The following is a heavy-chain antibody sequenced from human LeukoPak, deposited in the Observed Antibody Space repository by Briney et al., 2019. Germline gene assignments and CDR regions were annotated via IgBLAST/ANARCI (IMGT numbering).Heavy chain of an antibody. CDR1: GYTFSSYA. CDR3: ARGVGNEGLTI. J-gene: IGHJ3*02. Sequence: ASVKVSCKASGYTFSSYAISWVRQAPGQGLEWMGWINPNSGGTNYAQKFQGRVTMTRDTSISTAYMELSRLRSDDTAVYYCARGVGNEGLTIWGQGTLVTVSS. CDR2: INPNSGGT. D-gene: IGHD1-26*01. V-gene: IGHV1-2*02.